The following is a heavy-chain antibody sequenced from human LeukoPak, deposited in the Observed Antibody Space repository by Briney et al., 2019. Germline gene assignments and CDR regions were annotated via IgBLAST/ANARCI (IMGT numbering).Heavy chain of an antibody. CDR1: GFTFDDYG. J-gene: IGHJ3*02. D-gene: IGHD1-26*01. CDR2: INWNGGST. CDR3: ARVSTLTGGSYHDAFDI. Sequence: GGSLRLSCAASGFTFDDYGMSWVRQAPGKGLEWVSGINWNGGSTGYADSVKGLFTISRDNAKSSLYLQMNSLRAEDTALYYCARVSTLTGGSYHDAFDIWGQGTMVTVSS. V-gene: IGHV3-20*04.